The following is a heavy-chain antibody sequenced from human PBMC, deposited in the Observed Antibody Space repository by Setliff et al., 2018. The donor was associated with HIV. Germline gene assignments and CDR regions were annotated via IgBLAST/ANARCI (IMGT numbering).Heavy chain of an antibody. CDR2: VNRGRRT. V-gene: IGHV4-34*01. CDR1: GGSFSDYY. J-gene: IGHJ5*01. CDR3: AKRAVQDGTVTSSNWFEY. Sequence: SETLSLTCALYGGSFSDYYWSWIRQPPGMGLGWIGEVNRGRRTNYNSSPKSRVTISIDTSRNQFSLTVISVTAADTAVYYCAKRAVQDGTVTSSNWFEYWGQGTLGTVSS. D-gene: IGHD1-7*01.